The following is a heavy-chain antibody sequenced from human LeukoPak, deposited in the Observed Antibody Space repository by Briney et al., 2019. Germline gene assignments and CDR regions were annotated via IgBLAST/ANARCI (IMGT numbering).Heavy chain of an antibody. D-gene: IGHD1-26*01. V-gene: IGHV3-48*01. Sequence: GGSLRLSCAASGFTFSSYEMNWVRQAPGKGLEWVSYISSSSSTIYYADSVKGRFTISRDNAKNSLYLQLNSLRAEDTAVYYCARSLVVGATYPYHWGQGTLVTVS. CDR2: ISSSSSTI. CDR3: ARSLVVGATYPYH. CDR1: GFTFSSYE. J-gene: IGHJ5*02.